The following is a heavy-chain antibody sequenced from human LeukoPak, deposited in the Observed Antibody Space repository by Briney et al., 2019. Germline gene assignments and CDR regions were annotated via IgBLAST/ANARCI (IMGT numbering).Heavy chain of an antibody. D-gene: IGHD6-13*01. V-gene: IGHV3-74*01. J-gene: IGHJ4*02. Sequence: PGGSLRLSCAASGFTFSSYWMHWVRHAPGKGLVWVSRISSDGSDTNYADSVKGRFTISRDNAKNTLYLPMHSLRAEDTAVYYCARGSYSLGGFDYWGQGTLVTVSS. CDR3: ARGSYSLGGFDY. CDR2: ISSDGSDT. CDR1: GFTFSSYW.